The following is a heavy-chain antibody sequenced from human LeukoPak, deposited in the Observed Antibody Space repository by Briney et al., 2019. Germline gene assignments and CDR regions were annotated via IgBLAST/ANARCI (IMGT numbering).Heavy chain of an antibody. D-gene: IGHD2-15*01. Sequence: GGSLRLSCTVSGFTVSTNPWSWVRQAPGKGLEWVSFIYSGGDTHYSDSVKGRFTISRDNSKNTLYLQMNSLRAEDTAVYYCAKDEVVVAASFDYWGQGTLVTVSS. V-gene: IGHV3-53*01. CDR3: AKDEVVVAASFDY. CDR1: GFTVSTNP. CDR2: IYSGGDT. J-gene: IGHJ4*02.